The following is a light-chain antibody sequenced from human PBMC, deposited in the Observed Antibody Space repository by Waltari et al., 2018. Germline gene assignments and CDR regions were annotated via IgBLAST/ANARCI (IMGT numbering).Light chain of an antibody. Sequence: VLTQSPGPLSSAPGHRATLSCRASQSVSRTLAWYQQKPGQAPSLLIYAASTRATGIPDRFSGSGSGTDFSLTISRLEPEDFAVYYCQHYVRLPATFGQGTKVEIK. CDR1: QSVSRT. CDR2: AAS. V-gene: IGKV3-20*01. CDR3: QHYVRLPAT. J-gene: IGKJ1*01.